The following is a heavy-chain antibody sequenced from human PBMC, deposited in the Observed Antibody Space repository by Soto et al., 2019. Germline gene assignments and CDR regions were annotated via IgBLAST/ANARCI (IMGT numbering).Heavy chain of an antibody. CDR1: GGSFSGYY. CDR3: ARGRVSYSSSARYFDY. Sequence: SETLSLTCAVYGGSFSGYYWSWIRQPPGKGLEWIGEINHSGSTNYNPSLKSRVTISVDTSKNQFSLKLSSVAAADTAVYYCARGRVSYSSSARYFDYWGQGTLVTVSS. CDR2: INHSGST. V-gene: IGHV4-34*01. D-gene: IGHD6-6*01. J-gene: IGHJ4*02.